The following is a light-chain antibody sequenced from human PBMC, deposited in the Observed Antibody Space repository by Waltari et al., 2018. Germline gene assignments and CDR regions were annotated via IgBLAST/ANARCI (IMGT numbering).Light chain of an antibody. J-gene: IGKJ5*01. CDR3: QQYSSYPIT. CDR2: DAS. Sequence: TCRASQGINYYLAWFQQKPGQAPKLLIYDASNMDSGVPSRFSGSGSGTDFTLTISCLESEDFAVYYCQQYSSYPITFGQGTRVEIK. CDR1: QGINYY. V-gene: IGKV1-8*01.